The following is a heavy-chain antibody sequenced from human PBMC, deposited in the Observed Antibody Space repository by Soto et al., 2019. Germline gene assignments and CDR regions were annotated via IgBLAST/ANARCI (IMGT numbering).Heavy chain of an antibody. Sequence: GGSLRLSCAASGFTFDDYAMHWVRQAPGKGLEWVSGISWNSGSIGYADSVKGRFTISRDNAKNSLYLQMNSLRAEDTALYYCAKAGVTTLEDYYYDMDFWGKGTTVTVSS. J-gene: IGHJ6*03. V-gene: IGHV3-9*01. D-gene: IGHD4-17*01. CDR1: GFTFDDYA. CDR3: AKAGVTTLEDYYYDMDF. CDR2: ISWNSGSI.